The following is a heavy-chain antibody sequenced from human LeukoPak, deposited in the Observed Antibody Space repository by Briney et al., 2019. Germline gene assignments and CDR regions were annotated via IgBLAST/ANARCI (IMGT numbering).Heavy chain of an antibody. D-gene: IGHD4-17*01. J-gene: IGHJ3*02. Sequence: ASVKVSCKASGYTFTSYDINWVRQATGQGLEWMGWVNPNSGNTGYAQKFQGRVTMTRNTSISTAYMELSSLRSEDTAVYYCATGPTGVTTDVRGSSQGIWGQGTMVTVSS. V-gene: IGHV1-8*01. CDR2: VNPNSGNT. CDR3: ATGPTGVTTDVRGSSQGI. CDR1: GYTFTSYD.